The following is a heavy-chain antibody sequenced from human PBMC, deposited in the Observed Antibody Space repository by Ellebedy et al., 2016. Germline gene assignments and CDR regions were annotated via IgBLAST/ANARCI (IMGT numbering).Heavy chain of an antibody. CDR2: ISYDGSNK. CDR3: ARPGYDILTGYLDY. Sequence: GESLKISCAASGFTFSSYAMHWVRQAPGKGLEWVAVISYDGSNKYYADSVKGRFTISRDNFKNTLYLQMNSLRAEDTAVYYCARPGYDILTGYLDYWGQGTLVTVSS. D-gene: IGHD3-9*01. CDR1: GFTFSSYA. V-gene: IGHV3-30-3*01. J-gene: IGHJ4*02.